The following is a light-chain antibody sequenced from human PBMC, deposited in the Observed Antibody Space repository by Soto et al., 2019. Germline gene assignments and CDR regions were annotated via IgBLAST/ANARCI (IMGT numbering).Light chain of an antibody. CDR1: SSNIGAGYD. J-gene: IGLJ1*01. Sequence: QSVLTQPPSVSGAPGQRLTISCTGSSSNIGAGYDVHWYQQLPGTAPKLLIYDDNKRPSGIPDRFSGSKSGTSATLGITGFQTGDEADYYCGSWDSSLSAYVFGTGTKLTVL. CDR2: DDN. CDR3: GSWDSSLSAYV. V-gene: IGLV1-51*01.